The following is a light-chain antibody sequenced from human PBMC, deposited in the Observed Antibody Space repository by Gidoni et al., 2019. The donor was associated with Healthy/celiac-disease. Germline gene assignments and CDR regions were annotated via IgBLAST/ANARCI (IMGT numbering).Light chain of an antibody. CDR1: QSVLYSSNNKNY. CDR3: QQYYSTPPT. J-gene: IGKJ1*01. Sequence: DIVRPQSPDSLAVSLGERATINCKSSQSVLYSSNNKNYLAWYQQKPGQPPKLLIYWASTRESGVPDRFSGSGSGTDFTLTISSLQAEDVAVYYCQQYYSTPPTFGQGTKVEIK. V-gene: IGKV4-1*01. CDR2: WAS.